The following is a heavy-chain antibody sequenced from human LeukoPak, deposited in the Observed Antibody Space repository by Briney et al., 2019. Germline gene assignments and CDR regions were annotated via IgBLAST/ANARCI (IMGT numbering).Heavy chain of an antibody. V-gene: IGHV4-34*01. CDR2: INHSGST. Sequence: SETLSLTCAVYGGSFSGYYWSWIRQPPGKGLEWIGEINHSGSTSYNPSLKSRVTISVDTSKSQFSLKLSSVTAADTAVYYCARGLPYSSSWYWGTSNFGWLDPWGQGTLVTVSS. CDR3: ARGLPYSSSWYWGTSNFGWLDP. J-gene: IGHJ5*02. D-gene: IGHD6-13*01. CDR1: GGSFSGYY.